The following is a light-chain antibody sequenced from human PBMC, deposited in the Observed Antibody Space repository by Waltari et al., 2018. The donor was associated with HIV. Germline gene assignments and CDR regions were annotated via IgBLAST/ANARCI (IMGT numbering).Light chain of an antibody. J-gene: IGLJ2*01. CDR2: QDR. CDR3: QAWGNNTVV. V-gene: IGLV3-1*01. CDR1: NLSNNY. Sequence: SYDLTQAPSLSVSPGQAAKILCSGFNLSNNYVSWYQQKPGQSPLLHIFQDRKRPSGIPERFSGSSSGNTATLTISGTQSVDEADDFCQAWGNNTVVFGGGTKLTVL.